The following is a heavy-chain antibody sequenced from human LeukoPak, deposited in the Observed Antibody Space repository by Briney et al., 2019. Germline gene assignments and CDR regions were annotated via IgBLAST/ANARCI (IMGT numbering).Heavy chain of an antibody. J-gene: IGHJ6*02. CDR1: GGSFSGYY. D-gene: IGHD4-17*01. CDR3: ARFGRETTVTTGPGSLYYYYGMDV. Sequence: SETLSLTCAVYGGSFSGYYWSWLRQPPGKGLEWIGEIYHSGSTNYNPSLKSRVTISVDKSKNQFSLKLSSVTAADTAVYYCARFGRETTVTTGPGSLYYYYGMDVWGQGTTVTVSS. V-gene: IGHV4-34*01. CDR2: IYHSGST.